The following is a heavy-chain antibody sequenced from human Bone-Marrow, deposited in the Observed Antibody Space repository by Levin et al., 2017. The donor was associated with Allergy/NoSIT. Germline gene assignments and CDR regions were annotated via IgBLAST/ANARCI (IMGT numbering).Heavy chain of an antibody. CDR1: GFTFRSYE. CDR3: ARVGYCSGGSCHNYGMDV. Sequence: GESLKISCAASGFTFRSYEMNWVRQAPGKGLEWVSYISSSGSTIYYAESVKGRFTISRDNAKNSLYLQMNSLRVEDTAVYYCARVGYCSGGSCHNYGMDVWGQGTTVTVSS. D-gene: IGHD2-15*01. V-gene: IGHV3-48*03. J-gene: IGHJ6*02. CDR2: ISSSGSTI.